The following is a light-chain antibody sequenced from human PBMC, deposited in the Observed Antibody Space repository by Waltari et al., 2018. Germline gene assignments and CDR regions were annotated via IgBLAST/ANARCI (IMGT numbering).Light chain of an antibody. J-gene: IGLJ3*02. CDR3: SLYMGSGIWV. Sequence: TVVTQEPSLSVSPGGTVTLTCALSSGSLSSTSYATWYQQTPGQAPRTLVYEGSSRSVVVPYRFSGSILGNKSSLTITGAQADDEFDYYCSLYMGSGIWVFGGGTKLTVL. V-gene: IGLV8-61*01. CDR2: EGS. CDR1: SGSLSSTSY.